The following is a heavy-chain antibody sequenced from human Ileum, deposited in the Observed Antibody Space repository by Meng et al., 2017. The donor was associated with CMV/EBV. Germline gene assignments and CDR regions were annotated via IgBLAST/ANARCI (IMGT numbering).Heavy chain of an antibody. J-gene: IGHJ5*02. CDR3: AKRRGYSGYGWGGDWFDP. D-gene: IGHD5-12*01. CDR2: INHSGST. Sequence: GSFSGYYWRWIRQPPGKGLEWIGEINHSGSTNYNPSLKSRVTISVDTSKNQFSLKLSSVTAADTAVYYCAKRRGYSGYGWGGDWFDPWGQGTLVTVSS. CDR1: GSFSGYY. V-gene: IGHV4-34*01.